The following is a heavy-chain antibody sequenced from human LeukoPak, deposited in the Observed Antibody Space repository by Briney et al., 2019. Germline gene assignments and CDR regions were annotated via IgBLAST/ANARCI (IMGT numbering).Heavy chain of an antibody. CDR3: ASEIIFGSFDY. CDR2: IIGSGGST. V-gene: IGHV3-23*01. CDR1: GFTFSSYG. Sequence: PGGSLRLSCAASGFTFSSYGMSWVRQAPGKGLEWVSAIIGSGGSTYHADSVKGRFTISRDNSKNTLYLQMNSLRAEDTAVYYCASEIIFGSFDYWGQGTLVTVSS. D-gene: IGHD3-3*01. J-gene: IGHJ4*02.